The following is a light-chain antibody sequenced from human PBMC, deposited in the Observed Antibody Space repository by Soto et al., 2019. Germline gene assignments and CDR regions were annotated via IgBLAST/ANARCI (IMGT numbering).Light chain of an antibody. CDR3: LQDFTYPRT. V-gene: IGKV1-6*01. Sequence: TEMTKSKSSVSASVGDRVTITCRASQGIRNELGWYQQKPGKAPKLLIYSASSLQSGVPSRFSGSGSGTDFILTISGLQPEDFATYFCLQDFTYPRTFGQGTKVDIK. CDR1: QGIRNE. J-gene: IGKJ1*01. CDR2: SAS.